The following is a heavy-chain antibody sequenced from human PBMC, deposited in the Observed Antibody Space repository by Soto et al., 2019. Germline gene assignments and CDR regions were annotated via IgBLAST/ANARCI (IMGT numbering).Heavy chain of an antibody. CDR2: ISGSGGST. CDR1: GFTFTIFA. Sequence: GGSLRLSCAASGFTFTIFAMSWVRQSPGKGLEWVSTISGSGGSTYYADAVKGRFTISRDNSMGTLYLQMKSLRVEDTAIYYCANEVSLGSTVDLGYWGQGTLVTVSS. J-gene: IGHJ4*02. D-gene: IGHD7-27*01. CDR3: ANEVSLGSTVDLGY. V-gene: IGHV3-23*01.